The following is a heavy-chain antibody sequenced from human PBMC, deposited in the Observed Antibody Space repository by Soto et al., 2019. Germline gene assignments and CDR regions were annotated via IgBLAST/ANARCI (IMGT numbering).Heavy chain of an antibody. CDR2: IYSGGST. V-gene: IGHV3-53*01. CDR1: GFTVSSNY. Sequence: GGSLRLSCAASGFTVSSNYMSLVRQAPGKGLEWVAVIYSGGSTYYADSVKGRFTISRDNSKNTLYLQMNSLRAEDTAVYYCAISIVGATLGEFDYWGQGTLVTVSS. CDR3: AISIVGATLGEFDY. J-gene: IGHJ4*02. D-gene: IGHD1-26*01.